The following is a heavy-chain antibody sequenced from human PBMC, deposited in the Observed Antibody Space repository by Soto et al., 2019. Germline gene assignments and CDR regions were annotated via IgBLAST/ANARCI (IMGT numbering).Heavy chain of an antibody. Sequence: QVQLVQSGAEVKRPGASVKVSCKASGYTFSGSVMHWVRQAPGPGLAWMGWINADNGNTKYSQKFQRRVTMTWDTSASTAYMELSSLRSEDTAIYYCASEIDATTATSLDYWGQGTLVTVSS. CDR3: ASEIDATTATSLDY. CDR1: GYTFSGSV. CDR2: INADNGNT. D-gene: IGHD4-17*01. V-gene: IGHV1-3*01. J-gene: IGHJ4*02.